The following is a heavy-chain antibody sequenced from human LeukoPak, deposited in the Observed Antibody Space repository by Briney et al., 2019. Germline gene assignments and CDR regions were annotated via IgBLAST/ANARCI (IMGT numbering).Heavy chain of an antibody. CDR2: ISHDGSNK. Sequence: GGSLRLSCAASGFTFSGYWMSWVRQAPGKGLEWVAVISHDGSNKYYADSVKGRFTISRDNSKNTLYLQMNSLRAEDTAVYYCAKDRLRWAQLQYYFDYWGQGTLVTVSS. D-gene: IGHD5-24*01. CDR3: AKDRLRWAQLQYYFDY. J-gene: IGHJ4*02. V-gene: IGHV3-30*18. CDR1: GFTFSGYW.